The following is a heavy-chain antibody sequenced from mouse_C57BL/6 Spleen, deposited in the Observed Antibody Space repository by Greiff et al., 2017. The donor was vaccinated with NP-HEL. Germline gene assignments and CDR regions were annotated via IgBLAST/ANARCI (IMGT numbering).Heavy chain of an antibody. V-gene: IGHV1-69*01. D-gene: IGHD2-3*01. J-gene: IGHJ2*01. CDR1: GYTFTSYW. CDR2: IDPSDSYT. CDR3: ARYDADD. Sequence: VQLQQPGAELVMPGASVQLSCKASGYTFTSYWMHWVKQRPGQGLEWIGEIDPSDSYTNYNQKFKGKSTLTVDKSSSTAYMQLSSLTSEDSAVYYCARYDADDWGQGTTLTVSS.